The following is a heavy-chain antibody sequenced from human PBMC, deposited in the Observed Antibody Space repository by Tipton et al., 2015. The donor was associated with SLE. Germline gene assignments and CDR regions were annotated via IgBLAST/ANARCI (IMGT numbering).Heavy chain of an antibody. V-gene: IGHV4-31*03. CDR3: ARFDYSNWDDY. CDR2: IYYSGGT. Sequence: TLSLTCTVSGDSINSDGYFWTWIRQPPGKGLEWIGYIYYSGGTYYNPSLQSRLTMSVDTSRNQFSLKLTSVTAADTAVYFCARFDYSNWDDYWGQGTLVTVSS. D-gene: IGHD4-11*01. CDR1: GDSINSDGYF. J-gene: IGHJ4*02.